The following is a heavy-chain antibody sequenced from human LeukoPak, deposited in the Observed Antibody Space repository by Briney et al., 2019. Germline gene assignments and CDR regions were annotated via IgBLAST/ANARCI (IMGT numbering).Heavy chain of an antibody. V-gene: IGHV2-70*04. CDR3: ARSIVVPASVHFDY. CDR1: GFPLSTSGMR. Sequence: SGPALVKPTQTLTLTCTFSGFPLSTSGMRVSWIRQPPGKALEWLARIDWDDDKFYSTSLKTRLTIPKDTSKNQVVLTMTNMDPVDTATYYCARSIVVPASVHFDYWGQGTLVTVSS. J-gene: IGHJ4*02. D-gene: IGHD2-2*01. CDR2: IDWDDDK.